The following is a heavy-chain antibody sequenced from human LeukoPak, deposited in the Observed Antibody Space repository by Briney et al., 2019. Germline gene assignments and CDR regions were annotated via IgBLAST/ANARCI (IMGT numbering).Heavy chain of an antibody. CDR1: GYTFTSYY. V-gene: IGHV1-46*01. J-gene: IGHJ4*02. CDR3: ARGTANFWSGYSSHFDY. CDR2: INPSGGST. Sequence: ASVTVSCTASGYTFTSYYMHWVRQAPGQGLEWMGIINPSGGSTSYAQKFQGRVTMTRDTSTSTVYMEVSSLRSEDTAVYYCARGTANFWSGYSSHFDYWGQGTLVTVSS. D-gene: IGHD3-3*01.